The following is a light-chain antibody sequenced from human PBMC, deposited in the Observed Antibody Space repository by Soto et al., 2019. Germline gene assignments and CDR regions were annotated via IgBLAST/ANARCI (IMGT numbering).Light chain of an antibody. J-gene: IGLJ1*01. CDR2: ADN. CDR1: SSNIGSNS. Sequence: QSVLTQPPSASGTPEQRVSISCSGRSSNIGSNSVQWHQQLPGTAPNLLIYADNQRPSGVPDRFSGSKSGTSASLAITGLQSGDEADYYCAAWDDSLNGFVFGTGTKVTVL. V-gene: IGLV1-44*01. CDR3: AAWDDSLNGFV.